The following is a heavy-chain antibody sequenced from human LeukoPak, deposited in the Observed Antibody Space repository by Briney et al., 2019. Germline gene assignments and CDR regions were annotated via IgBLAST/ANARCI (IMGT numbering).Heavy chain of an antibody. Sequence: PGGSLRLSCAASGFTFSSYGMHWVRQAPGKGLEWVAFIRYDGSNKYYADSVKGRFTISRDNSKNTLYLQMNSLRPEDTAVYYCAKDLGIKHTAMIMKYWGQGTLVSVSS. J-gene: IGHJ4*02. V-gene: IGHV3-30*02. CDR2: IRYDGSNK. CDR3: AKDLGIKHTAMIMKY. D-gene: IGHD5-18*01. CDR1: GFTFSSYG.